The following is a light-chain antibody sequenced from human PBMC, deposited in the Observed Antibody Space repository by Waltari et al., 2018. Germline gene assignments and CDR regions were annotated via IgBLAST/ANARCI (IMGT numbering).Light chain of an antibody. V-gene: IGLV2-14*01. CDR1: SSDVGGYND. CDR3: SSYTSSSTPNYG. Sequence: SALTQPASVSGSPGQSITISCTGPSSDVGGYNDVSWYQQHPGKAPKLLIYDVSNRPSGVSNRFSGSKSGNTASLTISGLQAEDEADYYCSSYTSSSTPNYGFGTGTKVTVL. CDR2: DVS. J-gene: IGLJ1*01.